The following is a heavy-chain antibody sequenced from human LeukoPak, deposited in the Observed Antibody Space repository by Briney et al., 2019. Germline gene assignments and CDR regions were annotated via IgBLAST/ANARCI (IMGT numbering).Heavy chain of an antibody. V-gene: IGHV4-59*08. CDR2: IYYSGST. CDR3: ARPGDDSSGYLPWDV. Sequence: SETLSLTCTVSGGSISSYYRSWIRQPPGKGLEWIGYIYYSGSTNYNPSLKSRVTISVDTSKNQFSLKLSSVTAADTAVYYCARPGDDSSGYLPWDVWGQGTTITVSS. J-gene: IGHJ6*02. D-gene: IGHD3-22*01. CDR1: GGSISSYY.